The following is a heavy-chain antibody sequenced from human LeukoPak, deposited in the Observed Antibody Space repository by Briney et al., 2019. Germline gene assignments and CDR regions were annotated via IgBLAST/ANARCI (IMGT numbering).Heavy chain of an antibody. CDR3: ARDRYGDWYFDY. CDR2: ISFSSNTI. J-gene: IGHJ4*02. CDR1: GFTFSSFG. V-gene: IGHV3-48*02. Sequence: GGPLRLSCAASGFTFSSFGMNWVRQAPGKGLEWVSYISFSSNTIYYADSVKGRFTISRDNAKNSLYLQMHSLRDEDTAVYYCARDRYGDWYFDYWGQGTLVTVSS. D-gene: IGHD4-17*01.